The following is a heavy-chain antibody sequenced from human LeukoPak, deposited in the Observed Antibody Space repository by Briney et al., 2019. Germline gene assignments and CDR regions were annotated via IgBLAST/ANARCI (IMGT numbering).Heavy chain of an antibody. V-gene: IGHV3-21*01. J-gene: IGHJ4*02. D-gene: IGHD6-19*01. CDR3: ARDLMAVAGTGFDY. CDR1: GFTFSSYS. Sequence: GGSLRLSCVASGFTFSSYSMNWVRQAPGKGLEWVSSISRGGDYTYSEDSVKGRFTISRDNAKDSLYLQLNSLRAEDTAVYYCARDLMAVAGTGFDYWGRGTLVTVST. CDR2: ISRGGDYT.